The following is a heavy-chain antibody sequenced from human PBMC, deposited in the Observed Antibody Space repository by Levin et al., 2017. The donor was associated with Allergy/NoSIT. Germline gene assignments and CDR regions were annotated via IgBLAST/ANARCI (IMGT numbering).Heavy chain of an antibody. V-gene: IGHV3-30-3*01. D-gene: IGHD1-1*01. Sequence: GESLKISCAASGFTFSNYAMHWVRQAPGKGLEWVGVISDDGSSEFYIDSVKGRFTISRDNSKNRLYLQMDSLRAEDTALYYCVREIAEEGTWGQGTLIIVSS. CDR1: GFTFSNYA. CDR3: VREIAEEGT. CDR2: ISDDGSSE. J-gene: IGHJ4*02.